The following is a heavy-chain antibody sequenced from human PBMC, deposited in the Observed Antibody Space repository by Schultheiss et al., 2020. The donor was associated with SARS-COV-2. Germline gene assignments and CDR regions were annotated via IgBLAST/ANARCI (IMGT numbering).Heavy chain of an antibody. Sequence: SETLSLTCTVSGGSISSYYWGWIRQPPGKGLEWIGSIYHSGSTYYNPSLKSRVTISVDTSKNQFSLKLSSVTAADTAVYYCARSRPYCSSTSCYSRFDPWGQGTLVTVSS. J-gene: IGHJ5*02. CDR3: ARSRPYCSSTSCYSRFDP. D-gene: IGHD2-2*01. CDR2: IYHSGST. CDR1: GGSISSYY. V-gene: IGHV4-38-2*02.